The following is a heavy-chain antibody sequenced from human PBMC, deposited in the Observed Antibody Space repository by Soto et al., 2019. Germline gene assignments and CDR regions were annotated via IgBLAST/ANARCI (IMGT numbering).Heavy chain of an antibody. V-gene: IGHV1-58*02. CDR2: IVVGSGNT. J-gene: IGHJ6*03. CDR3: AAGSQKGLRRNYYMDV. Sequence: QMQLVQSGPEVKKPGTSVKVSCKASGFTFTSSAMQWVRQARGQRLEWIGWIVVGSGNTNYAQKFKERVTITRDMSTSTAYMELSSLRSEDTAVYYCAAGSQKGLRRNYYMDVWGKGTTVTVSS. CDR1: GFTFTSSA.